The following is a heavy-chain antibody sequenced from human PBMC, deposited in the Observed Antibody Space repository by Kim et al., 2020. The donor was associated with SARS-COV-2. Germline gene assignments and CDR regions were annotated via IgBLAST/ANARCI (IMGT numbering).Heavy chain of an antibody. J-gene: IGHJ4*02. CDR1: GFTFSSYA. Sequence: GGSLRLSCAASGFTFSSYAMSWVRQAPGKGLEWVSAISGSGGSTYYADSVKGRFTISRDNSKNTLYLQMNSLRAEDTAVYYCAKRRGIDSSSTSCENNFAYWGQGTLVTVSS. V-gene: IGHV3-23*01. CDR3: AKRRGIDSSSTSCENNFAY. D-gene: IGHD2-2*01. CDR2: ISGSGGST.